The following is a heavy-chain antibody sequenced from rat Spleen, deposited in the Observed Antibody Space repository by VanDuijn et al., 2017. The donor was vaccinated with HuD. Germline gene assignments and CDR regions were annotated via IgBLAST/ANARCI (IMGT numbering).Heavy chain of an antibody. CDR1: GYSITSSYR. CDR3: ARTDGTYYPYFDY. Sequence: MQLQESGPGLVKPSQSLSLTCSVTGYSITSSYRWNWIRKFPGNKLEWMGYINSAGSTNYNPSLKSRISITRDTSKNQFFLQVNSVTTEDTATYYCARTDGTYYPYFDYWGQGVMVTVSS. CDR2: INSAGST. J-gene: IGHJ2*01. V-gene: IGHV3-3*01. D-gene: IGHD1-12*02.